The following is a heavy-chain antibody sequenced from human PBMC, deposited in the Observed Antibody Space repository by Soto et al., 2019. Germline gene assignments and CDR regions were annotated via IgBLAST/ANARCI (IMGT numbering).Heavy chain of an antibody. Sequence: SETLSLTCTVSGGSISSGGYYWSWIRQHPGKGLEWIGYIYYSGSTYYNPSLKSRVTISVDTSKNQFSLKLSSVTAADTAVYYCARGPLLDYRMAATKTEFDYWGQGTLVTV. CDR2: IYYSGST. J-gene: IGHJ4*02. CDR1: GGSISSGGYY. CDR3: ARGPLLDYRMAATKTEFDY. V-gene: IGHV4-31*03. D-gene: IGHD4-4*01.